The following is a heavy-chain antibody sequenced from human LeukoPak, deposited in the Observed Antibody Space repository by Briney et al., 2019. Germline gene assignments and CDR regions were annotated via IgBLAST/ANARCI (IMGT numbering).Heavy chain of an antibody. CDR1: GYTFTGYY. D-gene: IGHD3-10*01. V-gene: IGHV1-2*02. CDR3: ARSPAGVRVGYGMDV. Sequence: ASVKVSCKASGYTFTGYYMHWVRQAPGQGLEWMGWINPNSGGTNYAQKFQGRVTMTRNTSISTAYMELSSLRSEDTAVYYCARSPAGVRVGYGMDVWGQGTTVTVSS. J-gene: IGHJ6*02. CDR2: INPNSGGT.